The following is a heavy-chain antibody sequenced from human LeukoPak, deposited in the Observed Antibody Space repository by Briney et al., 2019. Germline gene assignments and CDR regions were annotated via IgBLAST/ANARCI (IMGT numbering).Heavy chain of an antibody. J-gene: IGHJ4*02. D-gene: IGHD3-22*01. CDR1: GGSISSGGYY. V-gene: IGHV4-31*03. Sequence: SETLSLTCTVSGGSISSGGYYWSWIRQHPGKGLEWIGYIYYSGSTYYNPSLKSRVTISVDTSKNQFSLKLSSVTAADTAVYYCARDGNYYDSSGYYGVDYWGQGTLVTVSS. CDR2: IYYSGST. CDR3: ARDGNYYDSSGYYGVDY.